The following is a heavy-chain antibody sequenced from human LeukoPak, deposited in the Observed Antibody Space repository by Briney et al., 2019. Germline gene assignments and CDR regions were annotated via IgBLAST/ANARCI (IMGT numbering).Heavy chain of an antibody. CDR2: ISYDGSNR. Sequence: PGGSLRLSCAASGFTFSSYGMHWVRQAPGKGLEWVAVISYDGSNRYYADSVKGRFTISRDNSKNTLYLQMNSLRAEDTAVYYCAGDWGLPDGWGQGTLVTVSS. CDR1: GFTFSSYG. V-gene: IGHV3-30*19. D-gene: IGHD7-27*01. J-gene: IGHJ4*02. CDR3: AGDWGLPDG.